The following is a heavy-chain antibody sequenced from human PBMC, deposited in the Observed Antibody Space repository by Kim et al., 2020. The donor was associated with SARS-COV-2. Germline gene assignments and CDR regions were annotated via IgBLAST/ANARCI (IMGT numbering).Heavy chain of an antibody. J-gene: IGHJ4*02. D-gene: IGHD3-22*01. CDR1: GYTFTGYY. Sequence: ASVKVSCKASGYTFTGYYMHWVRQAPGQGLEWMGRINPNSGGTNYAQKFQGRVTMTRDTSISTAYMELSRLRSDDTAVYYCAREDDSRDPRFDYWGQGTLVTVSS. CDR2: INPNSGGT. CDR3: AREDDSRDPRFDY. V-gene: IGHV1-2*06.